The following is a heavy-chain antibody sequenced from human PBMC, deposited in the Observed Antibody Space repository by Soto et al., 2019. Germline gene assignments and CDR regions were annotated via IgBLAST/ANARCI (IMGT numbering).Heavy chain of an antibody. D-gene: IGHD2-15*01. Sequence: PSETLSLTCSFSGDSVTSHYLTWIRQSPEKGLEWIGYMHYTGFSHYNPSLKSRLTISVDRSKNQFTLQLTSVTAADTAVYYCARVRDCSGGSCYYFDYWGQGTLVTAPQ. V-gene: IGHV4-59*02. J-gene: IGHJ4*02. CDR3: ARVRDCSGGSCYYFDY. CDR1: GDSVTSHY. CDR2: MHYTGFS.